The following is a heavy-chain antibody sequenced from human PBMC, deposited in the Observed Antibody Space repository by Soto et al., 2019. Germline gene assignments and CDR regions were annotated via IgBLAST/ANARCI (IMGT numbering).Heavy chain of an antibody. CDR2: ISGSGNSI. J-gene: IGHJ3*02. Sequence: PGGSLRLSCAASGFTFSSYSMNWVRQAPGKGLEWVSSISGSGNSIYSADSVKGRFTFSRDNAKNSVYLQMNGLRAEDTAVYYCARDVRLVRDHDAFDIWGQGTMVTVSS. CDR1: GFTFSSYS. CDR3: ARDVRLVRDHDAFDI. D-gene: IGHD6-19*01. V-gene: IGHV3-21*01.